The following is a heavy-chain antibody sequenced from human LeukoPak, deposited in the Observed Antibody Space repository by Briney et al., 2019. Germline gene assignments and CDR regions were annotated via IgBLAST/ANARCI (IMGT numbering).Heavy chain of an antibody. CDR1: GGSFSAYW. D-gene: IGHD2-2*01. J-gene: IGHJ4*02. CDR3: VSFYETY. Sequence: ETLSLTCAVYGGSFSAYWWNWIRQSPGKGLEWVSYISGSSGIIDYADSVKGRFTISKDNAKNTVYLQMNNLRAEDTAVYYCVSFYETYWGRGTLVTVSS. V-gene: IGHV3-48*04. CDR2: ISGSSGII.